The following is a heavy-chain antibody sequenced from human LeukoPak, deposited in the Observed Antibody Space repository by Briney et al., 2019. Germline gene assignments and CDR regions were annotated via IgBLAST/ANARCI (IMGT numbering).Heavy chain of an antibody. Sequence: GESLKTSCKGSGYSFTSYWIGWVRQMPGKGLEWMGMIYPGDSDTRYSPPFQGQVTISADKSISTAYLQWGSLKASDTAMYYCARLKVGATSPFDYWGQGTLVTVSS. CDR2: IYPGDSDT. V-gene: IGHV5-51*01. CDR3: ARLKVGATSPFDY. CDR1: GYSFTSYW. D-gene: IGHD1-26*01. J-gene: IGHJ4*02.